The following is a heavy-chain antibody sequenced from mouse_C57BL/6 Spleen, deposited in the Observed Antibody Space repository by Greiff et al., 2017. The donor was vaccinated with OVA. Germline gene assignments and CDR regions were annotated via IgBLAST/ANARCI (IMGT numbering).Heavy chain of an antibody. CDR3: ARGEWLLRVWYFDV. Sequence: EVQLQQSGPELVKPGASVKISCKASGYTFTDYYMNWVKQSHGKSLEWIGDINPNNGGTSYNQKFKGKATLTVDKSSSTAYMELRSLTSEDSAVYYCARGEWLLRVWYFDVWGTGTTVTVSS. D-gene: IGHD2-3*01. CDR2: INPNNGGT. V-gene: IGHV1-26*01. CDR1: GYTFTDYY. J-gene: IGHJ1*03.